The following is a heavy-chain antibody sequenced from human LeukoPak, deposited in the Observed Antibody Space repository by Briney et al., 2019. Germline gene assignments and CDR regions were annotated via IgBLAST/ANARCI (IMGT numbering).Heavy chain of an antibody. J-gene: IGHJ5*02. D-gene: IGHD3-10*01. Sequence: PGGFLRLSCAASGFTFNSYGMHWVRQAPGKGLEWVAVISYDGPNKYYADSVKGRFTISRDDSKSTLYLQMNSLRPENTAVYYCAKEGTPQVSTWYDLWGQGTQVIVSS. CDR3: AKEGTPQVSTWYDL. CDR1: GFTFNSYG. V-gene: IGHV3-30*18. CDR2: ISYDGPNK.